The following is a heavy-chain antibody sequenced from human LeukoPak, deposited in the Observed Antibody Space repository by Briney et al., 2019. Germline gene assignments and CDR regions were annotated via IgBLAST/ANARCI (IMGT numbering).Heavy chain of an antibody. V-gene: IGHV3-33*01. CDR3: ARDAAHTVTTYPRY. D-gene: IGHD4-17*01. CDR2: IWYDGSNK. Sequence: GGSLRLSCAASGFTFSSYGMHWVRQAPGKGLEWVAVIWYDGSNKYYADSVKGRSTISRDNSKNTLYLQMNSLRAEDTAVYYCARDAAHTVTTYPRYWGQGTLVTVSS. J-gene: IGHJ4*02. CDR1: GFTFSSYG.